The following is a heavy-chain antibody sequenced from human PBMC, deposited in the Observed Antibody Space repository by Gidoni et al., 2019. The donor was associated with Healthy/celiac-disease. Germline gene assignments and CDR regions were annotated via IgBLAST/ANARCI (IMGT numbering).Heavy chain of an antibody. Sequence: QVQLQQWGAGLLKPSETLSLTCAVYGGSFSGYYWSWIRQPPGKGLEWIGEINHSGSTNYNPSLKSRVTISVDTSKNQFSLKLSSVTAADTAVYYCARKAARVYYYYGMDVWGQGTTVTVSS. CDR2: INHSGST. D-gene: IGHD6-13*01. CDR3: ARKAARVYYYYGMDV. CDR1: GGSFSGYY. V-gene: IGHV4-34*01. J-gene: IGHJ6*02.